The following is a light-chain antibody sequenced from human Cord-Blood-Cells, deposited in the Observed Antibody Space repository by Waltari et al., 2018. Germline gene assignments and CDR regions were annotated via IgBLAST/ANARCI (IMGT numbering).Light chain of an antibody. CDR3: QQYNNWPPIT. CDR2: GAT. J-gene: IGKJ5*01. Sequence: EIVMTQSPATLSVSPGERATLSCRASQSVSSNLAWYQQKPGQAPRHLINGATTRDTGIPARFSGSGSGTEFTLTISSLQSEDFAVYYCQQYNNWPPITFGQGTRLEIK. V-gene: IGKV3-15*01. CDR1: QSVSSN.